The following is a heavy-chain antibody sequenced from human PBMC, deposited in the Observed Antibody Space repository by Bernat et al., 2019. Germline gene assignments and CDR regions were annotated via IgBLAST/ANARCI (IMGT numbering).Heavy chain of an antibody. CDR1: GGSISSGGYS. V-gene: IGHV4-30-2*01. Sequence: QLQLQESGSGLVKPSQTLSLTCAVSGGSISSGGYSWSWIRQPPGKGLEWIGYIYHSGSTYYNPSLKSRVTISVERSKNQFSLEVSSVTAADTAVYYCARGGYYGSGLDYWGQGTLVTVSS. CDR3: ARGGYYGSGLDY. CDR2: IYHSGST. D-gene: IGHD3-10*01. J-gene: IGHJ4*02.